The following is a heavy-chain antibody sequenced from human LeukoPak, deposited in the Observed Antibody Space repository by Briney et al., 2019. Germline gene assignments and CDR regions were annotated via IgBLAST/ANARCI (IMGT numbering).Heavy chain of an antibody. D-gene: IGHD6-13*01. V-gene: IGHV3-48*03. Sequence: PGGSLRLSCAASGFTFSSYEMNWVRQAPGKGLEWVSYISSSGSTIYYADSVKGRFTISRDNAKNSLYLQMNSLRAEDTAVYYCARDSSSWYPSYYYYGMDVWGQGTRSPSP. J-gene: IGHJ6*02. CDR2: ISSSGSTI. CDR1: GFTFSSYE. CDR3: ARDSSSWYPSYYYYGMDV.